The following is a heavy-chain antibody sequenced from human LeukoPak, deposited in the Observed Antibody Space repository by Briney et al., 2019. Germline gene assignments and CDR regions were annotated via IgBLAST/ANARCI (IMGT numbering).Heavy chain of an antibody. D-gene: IGHD2-2*01. Sequence: GASVKVSCKAFGYTFTSNYMHWVRQAPGQGPEWMGVISPSGGSTTYAQKLQGRVTMTTDTSTSTAYMELRSLRSDDTAVYYCARACSSTSCYAPSFDYWGQGTLVTVSS. CDR1: GYTFTSNY. V-gene: IGHV1-46*01. CDR2: ISPSGGST. CDR3: ARACSSTSCYAPSFDY. J-gene: IGHJ4*02.